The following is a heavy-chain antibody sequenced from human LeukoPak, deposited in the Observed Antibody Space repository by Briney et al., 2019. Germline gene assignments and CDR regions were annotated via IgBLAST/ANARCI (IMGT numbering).Heavy chain of an antibody. J-gene: IGHJ5*02. D-gene: IGHD6-6*01. CDR3: ARDEYSSSSNYWFDP. V-gene: IGHV4-39*07. CDR2: IYYSGSN. CDR1: GGSISSSSYY. Sequence: SETLSLTCTVSGGSISSSSYYWGWIRQPPGKGLEWIGSIYYSGSNYYNPSLKSRVTISVDTSKNQFSLKLSSVTAADTAVYYCARDEYSSSSNYWFDPWGQGTLVTVSS.